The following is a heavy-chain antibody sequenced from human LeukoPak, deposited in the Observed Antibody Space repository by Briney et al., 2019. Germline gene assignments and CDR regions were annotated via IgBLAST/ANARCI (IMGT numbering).Heavy chain of an antibody. CDR1: GGSISSYY. V-gene: IGHV4-59*08. J-gene: IGHJ5*02. Sequence: SETLSLTCTVSGGSISSYYWSWLRQPPGKGLEWIGYIYYSGSTNYNPSLKSRVTISVDTSKNQFSLRVTSVTAADTAVYHCATTSQDYYDASGYPDRFDPWGQGTLVTVSS. CDR3: ATTSQDYYDASGYPDRFDP. CDR2: IYYSGST. D-gene: IGHD3-22*01.